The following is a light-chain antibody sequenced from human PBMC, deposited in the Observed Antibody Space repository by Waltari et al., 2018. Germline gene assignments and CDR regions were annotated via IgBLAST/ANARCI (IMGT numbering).Light chain of an antibody. CDR3: QQYSTSPRYP. J-gene: IGKJ2*01. CDR1: QSVSNNY. V-gene: IGKV3-20*01. CDR2: GAS. Sequence: EIVLTQSPGTLSLSPGERATLSCRASQSVSNNYLAWYQQKPGQAPRLLIFGASSRATGIPDRFSGSASGTDFTLTISRLDPEDFAVYNCQQYSTSPRYPFGQGTKLEIK.